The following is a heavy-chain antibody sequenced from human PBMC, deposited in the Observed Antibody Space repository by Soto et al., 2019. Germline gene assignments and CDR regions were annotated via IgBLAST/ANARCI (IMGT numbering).Heavy chain of an antibody. CDR1: GFTFSSYS. CDR3: ARDAVVAATPHDAFDI. D-gene: IGHD2-15*01. J-gene: IGHJ3*02. Sequence: GGSLRLSCAASGFTFSSYSMNWVRQAPGKGLEWVSSISSSSSYIYYADSVKGRFTTSRDNAKNSLYLQINSLGAEDTAVYYCARDAVVAATPHDAFDIWGQGTMVTVSS. CDR2: ISSSSSYI. V-gene: IGHV3-21*01.